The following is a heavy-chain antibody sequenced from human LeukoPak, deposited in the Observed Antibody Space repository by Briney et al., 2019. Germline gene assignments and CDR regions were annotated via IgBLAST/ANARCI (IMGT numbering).Heavy chain of an antibody. D-gene: IGHD3-3*01. CDR2: ISSSSSYI. CDR3: ARVDFWSGYYTFDY. V-gene: IGHV3-21*01. Sequence: GGSLRLSCAASGFTFSSYSMNWVRQAPGKGLEWVSSISSSSSYIYYADSVKGRFTISRDNAKNSLYLQMNSLRAEDTAVYYCARVDFWSGYYTFDYWGQGTLVTVSS. J-gene: IGHJ4*02. CDR1: GFTFSSYS.